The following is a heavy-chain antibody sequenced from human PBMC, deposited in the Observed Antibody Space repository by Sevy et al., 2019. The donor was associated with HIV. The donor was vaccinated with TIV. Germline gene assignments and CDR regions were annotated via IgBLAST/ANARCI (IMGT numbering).Heavy chain of an antibody. Sequence: GGSLRLSCAASGFTFSSYAMSWVRQAPGKGLEWVSAISGSGGNTYYADSVKGRFTISRDNSKNTLYLQMNSLRAEDTALYYCAKPGYCTNGVCYTGAFDIWGQGTVVTVSS. CDR2: ISGSGGNT. D-gene: IGHD2-8*01. CDR1: GFTFSSYA. J-gene: IGHJ3*02. V-gene: IGHV3-23*01. CDR3: AKPGYCTNGVCYTGAFDI.